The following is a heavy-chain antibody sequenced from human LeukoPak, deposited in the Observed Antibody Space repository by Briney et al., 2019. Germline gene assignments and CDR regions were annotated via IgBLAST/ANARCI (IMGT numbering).Heavy chain of an antibody. CDR1: GYTFTSYD. V-gene: IGHV1-8*01. CDR2: MNPNSGNT. CDR3: AIHLSRDAFDI. Sequence: ASVKVSCKAAGYTFTSYDINWVRQATGQGLEWMGWMNPNSGNTGYAQKFQGRVTMTRNTSISTAYMELSSLRSEDTAVYYSAIHLSRDAFDIWGQGTMVTVSS. J-gene: IGHJ3*02.